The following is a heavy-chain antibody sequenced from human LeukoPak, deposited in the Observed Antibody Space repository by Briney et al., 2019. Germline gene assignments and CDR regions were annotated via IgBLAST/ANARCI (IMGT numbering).Heavy chain of an antibody. CDR2: INHSGST. CDR1: GGSISGYY. CDR3: ARGLKADTMIVVANWFDP. D-gene: IGHD3-22*01. V-gene: IGHV4-34*01. J-gene: IGHJ5*02. Sequence: SETLSLTCTVSGGSISGYYWSWIRQPPGKGLEWIGEINHSGSTNYNPSLKSRVTISVDTSKNQFSLKLSSVTAADTAVYYCARGLKADTMIVVANWFDPWGQGTLVTVSS.